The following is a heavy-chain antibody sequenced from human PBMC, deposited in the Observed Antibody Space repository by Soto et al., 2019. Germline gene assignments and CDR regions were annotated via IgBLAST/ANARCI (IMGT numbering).Heavy chain of an antibody. CDR3: ARVGHNGYDLDFDY. V-gene: IGHV3-33*08. D-gene: IGHD5-12*01. J-gene: IGHJ4*02. Sequence: VQLLESGGGLVEPGGSLTLSCAASGFPSSTYALNWVRQAPGKGLEWVAVIWNDGSEKNYADSVKGRFTLSGDSSKNTLYLEMNSLRVEDTAVYYCARVGHNGYDLDFDYWGQGTLVTVSS. CDR2: IWNDGSEK. CDR1: GFPSSTYA.